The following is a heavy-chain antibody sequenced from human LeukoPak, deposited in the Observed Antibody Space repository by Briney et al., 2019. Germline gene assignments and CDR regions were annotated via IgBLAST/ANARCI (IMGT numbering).Heavy chain of an antibody. V-gene: IGHV3-23*01. CDR2: LSDNGLTT. CDR3: AKLPNHYYYYMDV. J-gene: IGHJ6*03. CDR1: GFTFSRNA. Sequence: GGSLRLSCAASGFTFSRNAMSWVRQAPGKGLEWVSGLSDNGLTTYYADSVKGRFTISRDNSKNTLYLQMSSLRAEDTAVYYCAKLPNHYYYYMDVWGKGTTVTVSS.